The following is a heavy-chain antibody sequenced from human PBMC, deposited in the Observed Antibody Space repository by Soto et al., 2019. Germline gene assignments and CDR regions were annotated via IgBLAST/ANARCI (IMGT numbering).Heavy chain of an antibody. CDR3: ARVVVPAAMVPAFDI. J-gene: IGHJ3*02. CDR1: GGTFSSYA. Sequence: SVKVSCKAAGGTFSSYAISWVRQAPGQGLEWMGGIIPIFGTANYAQKFQGRVTITADESTSTAYMELSSLRSEDTAVYYCARVVVPAAMVPAFDIWGQGTMVTVSS. V-gene: IGHV1-69*13. D-gene: IGHD2-2*01. CDR2: IIPIFGTA.